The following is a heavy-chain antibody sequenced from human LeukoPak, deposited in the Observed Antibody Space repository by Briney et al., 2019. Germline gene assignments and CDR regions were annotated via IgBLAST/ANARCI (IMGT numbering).Heavy chain of an antibody. CDR2: ISSGSTSI. V-gene: IGHV3-21*01. D-gene: IGHD1-1*01. CDR1: GFSFSSYS. Sequence: GGSLRVSCAASGFSFSSYSMDWVRQAPGKGLEWVSSISSGSTSIYYADSVKGRFAISRDNAKNSLYLQMNSLRAEDTAVYYCARVTGTTAGDHWGQGTLVSVSS. CDR3: ARVTGTTAGDH. J-gene: IGHJ5*02.